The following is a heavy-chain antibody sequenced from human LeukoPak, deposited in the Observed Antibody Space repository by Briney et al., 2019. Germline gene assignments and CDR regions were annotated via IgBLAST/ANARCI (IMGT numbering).Heavy chain of an antibody. CDR1: GGSISNTNL. Sequence: SETLSLTCGVSGGSISNTNLWSGVRQPPGQGLEWIGEISLTGLTHYNPSLESRVTVSLDKSKNQLSLNLTSVTAADTAVYYCSRENGDFSPFGYWGQGTLVTVLS. J-gene: IGHJ4*02. CDR2: ISLTGLT. V-gene: IGHV4-4*02. CDR3: SRENGDFSPFGY. D-gene: IGHD7-27*01.